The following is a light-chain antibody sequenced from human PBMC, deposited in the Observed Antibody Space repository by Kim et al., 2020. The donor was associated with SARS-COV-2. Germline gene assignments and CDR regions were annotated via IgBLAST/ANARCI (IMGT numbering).Light chain of an antibody. CDR2: QDS. CDR3: QAWDSSTAHVV. Sequence: PGQTASITCSGDKLGDKYACWYQQKPCQSPVLVIYQDSKRPSGIPERFSGSNSGNTATLTISGTQAMDEADYYCQAWDSSTAHVVFGGGTQLTVL. V-gene: IGLV3-1*01. CDR1: KLGDKY. J-gene: IGLJ2*01.